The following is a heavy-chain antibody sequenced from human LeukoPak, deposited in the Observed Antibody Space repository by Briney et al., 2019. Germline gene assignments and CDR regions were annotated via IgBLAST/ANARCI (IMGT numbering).Heavy chain of an antibody. CDR2: IYPSGNT. V-gene: IGHV4-61*02. Sequence: SETLSLTCSVSGESISSSRHYWSWIRQPAGKGLEWIGRIYPSGNTYYNPSLKSRVTISIDTSKNQFYLKLSSLTAADTAVYYCARRDDSSGYHKIFDYWGPGTLVTVSS. CDR1: GESISSSRHY. D-gene: IGHD3-22*01. J-gene: IGHJ4*02. CDR3: ARRDDSSGYHKIFDY.